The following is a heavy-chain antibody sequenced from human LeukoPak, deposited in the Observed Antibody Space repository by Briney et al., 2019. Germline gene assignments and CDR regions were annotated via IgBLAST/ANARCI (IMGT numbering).Heavy chain of an antibody. D-gene: IGHD3-16*01. CDR3: ARAGELRYMDV. J-gene: IGHJ6*03. V-gene: IGHV3-11*04. CDR1: GGSVRSYY. CDR2: IKGTGLTT. Sequence: PSETLSLTCTVSGGSVRSYYWSWIRQAPGKGLEWISTIKGTGLTTYYADSVKGRVTISRDNDKNSLFLQMSSLRADDTAIYYCARAGELRYMDVWGKGTAVTVSS.